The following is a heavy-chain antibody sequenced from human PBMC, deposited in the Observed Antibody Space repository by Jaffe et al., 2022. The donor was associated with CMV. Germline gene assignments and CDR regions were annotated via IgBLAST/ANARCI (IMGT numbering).Heavy chain of an antibody. J-gene: IGHJ4*02. CDR1: GFTFSNAW. CDR2: IKSKTDGGTT. Sequence: EVQLVESGGGLVKPGGSLRLSCAASGFTFSNAWMSWVRQAPGKGLEWVGRIKSKTDGGTTDYAAPVKGRFTISRDDSKNTLYLQMNSLKTEDTAVYYCTTDPLRGNSRVRSPSFDYWGQGTLVTVSS. CDR3: TTDPLRGNSRVRSPSFDY. D-gene: IGHD1-7*01. V-gene: IGHV3-15*01.